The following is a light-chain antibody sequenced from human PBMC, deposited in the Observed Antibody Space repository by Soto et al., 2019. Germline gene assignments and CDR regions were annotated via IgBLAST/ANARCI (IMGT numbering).Light chain of an antibody. CDR2: RAS. J-gene: IGKJ4*01. CDR1: QSVSSSY. CDR3: QQYGSSPT. Sequence: EIVFPECPGTLSLSPGGRARLCCGASQSVSSSYLAWYQQKPGQAPRVLISRASSRATGIPDRFSGSGSGTDFALTINRLEPEEFAVDYCQQYGSSPTFGGGTKVDI. V-gene: IGKV3-20*01.